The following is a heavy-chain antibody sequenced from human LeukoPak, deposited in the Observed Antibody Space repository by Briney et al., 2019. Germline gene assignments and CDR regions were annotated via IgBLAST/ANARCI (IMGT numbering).Heavy chain of an antibody. J-gene: IGHJ4*02. CDR2: IRSKAYGGTT. V-gene: IGHV3-49*03. CDR1: GFTFGDYA. Sequence: GGSLRLSCTASGFTFGDYAMSWFRQAPGKGLEWVGFIRSKAYGGTTEYAASVKGRFTISRDDSKSIAYLQMNSLKTEDTAVYYCTREVNFIAAAGKVGFDYWGQGTLVTVSS. D-gene: IGHD6-13*01. CDR3: TREVNFIAAAGKVGFDY.